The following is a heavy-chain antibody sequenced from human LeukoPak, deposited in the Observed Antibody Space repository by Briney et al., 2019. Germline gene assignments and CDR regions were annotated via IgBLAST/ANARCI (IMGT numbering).Heavy chain of an antibody. V-gene: IGHV3-23*01. CDR2: ISGNGGSK. D-gene: IGHD4-17*01. CDR1: GFTFIRYA. Sequence: GGSLRLSCAASGFTFIRYAMSWVRQAPGKGLEWVAAISGNGGSKYYADSVKGRFTISRDNSKNTLYMQMNSLRAEDTAVYYCAKRTTVTTSLDYWGQGTLVTVSS. J-gene: IGHJ4*02. CDR3: AKRTTVTTSLDY.